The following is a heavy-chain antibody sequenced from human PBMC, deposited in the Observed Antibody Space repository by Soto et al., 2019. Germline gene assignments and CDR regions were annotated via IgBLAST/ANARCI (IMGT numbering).Heavy chain of an antibody. V-gene: IGHV4-31*03. J-gene: IGHJ5*01. CDR1: GDSISRGGYY. CDR2: IYHSGST. D-gene: IGHD2-15*01. CDR3: VREGAGGYGLGWFDP. Sequence: QVQLQESGPGLVKPSQTLSLTCTVSGDSISRGGYYYNWIRQLPGKVLEWIGYIYHSGSTNYNPSLKSRVTISVDTSKNHLSLELRSVTAAGTAVYYCVREGAGGYGLGWFDPWGQGTQVTVSS.